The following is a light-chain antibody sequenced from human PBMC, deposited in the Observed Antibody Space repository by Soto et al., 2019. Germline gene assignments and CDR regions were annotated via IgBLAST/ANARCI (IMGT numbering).Light chain of an antibody. V-gene: IGKV3-20*01. Sequence: EIVLTQSPATLSLSPGERATLSCRASQSISGNLVWYQQKPGQAPRLLIYGASTRATGIPARFSGSGSGTDFTLTISKLEPEDFALFYCQQYGNSPLTFGGGTKV. CDR2: GAS. CDR3: QQYGNSPLT. CDR1: QSISGN. J-gene: IGKJ4*01.